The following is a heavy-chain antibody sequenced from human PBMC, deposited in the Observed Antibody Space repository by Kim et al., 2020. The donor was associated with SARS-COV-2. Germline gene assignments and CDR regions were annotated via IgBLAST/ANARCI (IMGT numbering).Heavy chain of an antibody. CDR3: ARLGVVTAIQLDYWFDP. V-gene: IGHV5-51*01. Sequence: GASLQISCKGSGYSFTSYWIGWVRQMPGKGLEWMGIIYPGDSDTRYSPSFQGQVTISADKSISTAYLQWSSLKASDTAMYYCARLGVVTAIQLDYWFDPWGQGTLVTVSS. CDR1: GYSFTSYW. CDR2: IYPGDSDT. D-gene: IGHD2-21*02. J-gene: IGHJ5*02.